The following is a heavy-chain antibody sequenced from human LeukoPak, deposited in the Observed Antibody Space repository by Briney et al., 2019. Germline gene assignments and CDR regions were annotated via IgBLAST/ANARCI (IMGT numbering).Heavy chain of an antibody. CDR1: GFTFSSSA. V-gene: IGHV3-30*03. CDR2: ISVYESHK. J-gene: IGHJ2*01. CDR3: ARGQLVRAGYFDL. Sequence: PGGSLRLSCAASGFTFSSSAMHWVRQAPGKGLEWVAVISVYESHKYYADSVKGRFTLSRDNSKNTLYHQMNSLTTEDTAVYYCARGQLVRAGYFDLWGRGTLVTVSS. D-gene: IGHD3-10*01.